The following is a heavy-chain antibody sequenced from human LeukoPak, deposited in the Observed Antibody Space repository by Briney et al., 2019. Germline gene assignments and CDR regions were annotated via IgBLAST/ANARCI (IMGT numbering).Heavy chain of an antibody. D-gene: IGHD6-13*01. J-gene: IGHJ4*02. CDR3: AKDRSSSWSFDY. V-gene: IGHV3-30*18. CDR2: MAYDGSNE. Sequence: WGSLRLSCAASGFTFSSYGMHWVRQAPGEGLEWVAVMAYDGSNEYYADSVKGRFTISRDNSKNTLYLQMNSLRTEDTAVYYCAKDRSSSWSFDYWGQGTLVTVSS. CDR1: GFTFSSYG.